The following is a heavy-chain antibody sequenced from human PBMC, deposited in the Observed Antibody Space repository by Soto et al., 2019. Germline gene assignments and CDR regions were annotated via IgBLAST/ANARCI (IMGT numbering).Heavy chain of an antibody. Sequence: GGSLRLSCAASGFTFSSYGMHWVRQAPGKGLEWVAVIWYDGSNKYYADSVKGRFTISRDNSKNTLYLQMNSLRAEDTAVYYCARDMIYDSSGAFDYWGQGTLVTVSS. CDR1: GFTFSSYG. CDR2: IWYDGSNK. J-gene: IGHJ4*02. V-gene: IGHV3-33*01. D-gene: IGHD3-22*01. CDR3: ARDMIYDSSGAFDY.